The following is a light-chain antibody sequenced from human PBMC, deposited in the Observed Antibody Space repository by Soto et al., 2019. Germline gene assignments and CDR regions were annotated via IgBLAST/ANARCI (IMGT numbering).Light chain of an antibody. Sequence: QSALTQPASVSGSPGQSITISCTGTSSDVGGYNYVSWYQQHPGKAPKLMIYEVSNRPSGVSNRFSGSKSGNTASLTISGLQADDESDYYCSAYTSRSTRVFGGGTKLNVL. J-gene: IGLJ2*01. V-gene: IGLV2-14*01. CDR3: SAYTSRSTRV. CDR2: EVS. CDR1: SSDVGGYNY.